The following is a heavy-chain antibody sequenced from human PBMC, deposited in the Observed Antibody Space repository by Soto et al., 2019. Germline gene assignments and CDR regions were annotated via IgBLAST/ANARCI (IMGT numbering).Heavy chain of an antibody. D-gene: IGHD6-13*01. CDR3: ARMAEQQLVSGWFDP. J-gene: IGHJ5*02. V-gene: IGHV5-51*01. CDR1: GYSFTSYW. CDR2: IYPGDSDT. Sequence: GDSLKISFKGSGYSFTSYWIGWVRQMAGKGLEWMGIIYPGDSDTRYSPSFQGQVTISADKSISTAYLQWSSLKASDTAMYYCARMAEQQLVSGWFDPWGQGTLVTVSS.